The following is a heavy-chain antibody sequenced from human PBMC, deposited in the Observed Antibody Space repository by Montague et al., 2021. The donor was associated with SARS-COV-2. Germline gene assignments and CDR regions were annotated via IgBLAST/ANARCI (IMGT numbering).Heavy chain of an antibody. CDR1: GYTLSEVS. J-gene: IGHJ4*02. CDR3: ATSRWSLLPEY. CDR2: FDPEDGET. Sequence: SVKVSFKVSGYTLSEVSMHWVRQAPGEGLEWMGGFDPEDGETIYAQKFQGRVTMTEDTSTDTAYMELSSLRSEDSGVYYCATSRWSLLPEYWGQGTLVTVSS. D-gene: IGHD2-21*02. V-gene: IGHV1-24*01.